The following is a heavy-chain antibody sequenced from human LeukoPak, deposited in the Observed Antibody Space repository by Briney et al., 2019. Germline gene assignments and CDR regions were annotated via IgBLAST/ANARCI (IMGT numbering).Heavy chain of an antibody. CDR3: AKEGGLRITMIVVVENAFDI. CDR1: GFTFSSYA. J-gene: IGHJ3*02. V-gene: IGHV3-23*01. CDR2: ISGSGGST. D-gene: IGHD3-22*01. Sequence: GGSLRLSCAASGFTFSSYAMSLVRQAPGKGLEWVSAISGSGGSTYYADSVKGRFTISRDNSKNTLYLQMNSLRAEDTAVYYCAKEGGLRITMIVVVENAFDIWGQGTMVTVSS.